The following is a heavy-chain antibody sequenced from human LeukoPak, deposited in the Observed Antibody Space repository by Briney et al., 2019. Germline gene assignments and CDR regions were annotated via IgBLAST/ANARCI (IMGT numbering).Heavy chain of an antibody. D-gene: IGHD2-15*01. CDR2: IKKTGSET. V-gene: IGHV3-7*01. J-gene: IGHJ4*02. CDR1: GFTFNHFW. CDR3: AREDGYCSGGNCYSYFDS. Sequence: GGSLRLSCAASGFTFNHFWMSWIRQAPGKGLEWVAYIKKTGSETYYVDSVKGRFTITRDNTRNSLFLQMYSLRAEDTAVYFCAREDGYCSGGNCYSYFDSWGQGTLVTVSS.